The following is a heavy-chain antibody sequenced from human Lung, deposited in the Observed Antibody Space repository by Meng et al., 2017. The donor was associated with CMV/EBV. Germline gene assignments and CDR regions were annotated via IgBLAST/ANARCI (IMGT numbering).Heavy chain of an antibody. V-gene: IGHV3-30*02. CDR1: GFTFSSYA. D-gene: IGHD3-22*01. CDR2: IRFDGTNK. CDR3: AKRGDSSGTYAMDV. Sequence: SCAASGFTFSSYAMHWVRQAPGKGVEWVANIRFDGTNKYHADSVKGRFTISRDNSKNTLYLQMNSLRAEDTAVYYCAKRGDSSGTYAMDVWGQGXTVTVSS. J-gene: IGHJ6*02.